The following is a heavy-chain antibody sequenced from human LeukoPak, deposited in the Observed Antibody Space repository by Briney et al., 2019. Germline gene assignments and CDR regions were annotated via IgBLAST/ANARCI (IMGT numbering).Heavy chain of an antibody. V-gene: IGHV1-69*06. D-gene: IGHD2-15*01. J-gene: IGHJ3*02. CDR2: IIPIFGTA. Sequence: GASVKVSCKASGYTFTTYGISWVRQAPGQGLEWMGGIIPIFGTANYAQKFQGRVTITADKSTSTAYMELSSLRSEDTAVYYCTSAEGYCSGGSCSRGAFDIWGQGTMVTVSS. CDR1: GYTFTTYG. CDR3: TSAEGYCSGGSCSRGAFDI.